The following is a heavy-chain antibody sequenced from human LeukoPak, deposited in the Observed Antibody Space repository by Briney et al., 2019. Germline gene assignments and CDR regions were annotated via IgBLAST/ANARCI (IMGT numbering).Heavy chain of an antibody. CDR2: ISGSGGST. Sequence: GGSLRLSCAASGFTFSSYAMSWVRQAPGKGLEWVSAISGSGGSTYYADSVKGRFTISRDNSKNTLYLQMNSLRAEDTAVYYCAKDYYDSSGYYTTAYYFDYWGQGTLVTVSS. CDR1: GFTFSSYA. V-gene: IGHV3-23*01. D-gene: IGHD3-22*01. J-gene: IGHJ4*02. CDR3: AKDYYDSSGYYTTAYYFDY.